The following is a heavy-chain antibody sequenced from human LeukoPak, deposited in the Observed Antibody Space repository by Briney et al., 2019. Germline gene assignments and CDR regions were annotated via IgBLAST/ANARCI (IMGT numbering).Heavy chain of an antibody. CDR2: IHYTGST. D-gene: IGHD3-10*01. CDR1: GYYISSAYY. Sequence: SETLSLTCTVSGYYISSAYYWSWIRQPPGKGLECIGYIHYTGSTNYNPSLESRVTISVDTSKSQFSLKLSSVTAADTAIYYCARGGYYGSGNDFRFDPWGQGTLVTVSS. V-gene: IGHV4-61*01. J-gene: IGHJ5*02. CDR3: ARGGYYGSGNDFRFDP.